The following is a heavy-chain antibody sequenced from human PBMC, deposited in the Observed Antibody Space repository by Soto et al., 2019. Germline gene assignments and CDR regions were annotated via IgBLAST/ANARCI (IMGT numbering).Heavy chain of an antibody. V-gene: IGHV1-18*01. J-gene: IGHJ6*02. CDR2: ISSYNGNT. Sequence: QVQLVQSGAEVKKPGASVKVSCKASGYTFISYGISWVRQAPGQGLECMGCISSYNGNTKDEQKLQGRVTMTTDTSTTTAYMELRSLRSDDTAVYYCARDRPTSSIRARDYYYAMDVWGQGTTVTVSS. CDR3: ARDRPTSSIRARDYYYAMDV. D-gene: IGHD6-6*01. CDR1: GYTFISYG.